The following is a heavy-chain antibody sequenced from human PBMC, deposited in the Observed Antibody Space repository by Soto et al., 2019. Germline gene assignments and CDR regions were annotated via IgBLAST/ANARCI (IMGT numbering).Heavy chain of an antibody. CDR2: ISGSGGST. Sequence: ESGGGLVQPGGSLRLSCAASGFTFSSYAMSWVRQAPGKGLEWVSAISGSGGSTYYADSVKGRFTISRDNSKNTLYLQMNSLRAEDTAVYYCAKEYYDFWSGYYTGHFDYWGQGTLVTVSS. CDR1: GFTFSSYA. D-gene: IGHD3-3*01. J-gene: IGHJ4*02. CDR3: AKEYYDFWSGYYTGHFDY. V-gene: IGHV3-23*01.